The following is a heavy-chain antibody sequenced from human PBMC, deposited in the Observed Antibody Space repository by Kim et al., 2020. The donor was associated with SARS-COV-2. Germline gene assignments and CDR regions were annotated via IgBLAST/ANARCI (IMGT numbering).Heavy chain of an antibody. J-gene: IGHJ4*02. CDR2: IIPIFGTA. D-gene: IGHD1-26*01. Sequence: SVKVSCKASGGTFSSYAISWVRQAPGQGLEWMGGIIPIFGTANYAQKFQGRVTITADESTSTAYMELSSLRSEDTAVYYCAREAHSGSYLHFDYWGQGTLVTVSS. CDR3: AREAHSGSYLHFDY. CDR1: GGTFSSYA. V-gene: IGHV1-69*13.